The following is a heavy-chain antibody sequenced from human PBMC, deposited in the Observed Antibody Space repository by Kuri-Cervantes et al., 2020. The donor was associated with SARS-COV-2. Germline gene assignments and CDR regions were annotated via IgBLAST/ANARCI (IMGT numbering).Heavy chain of an antibody. J-gene: IGHJ4*02. CDR3: ARDRCSSTSCYRLVGDLDY. V-gene: IGHV4-59*01. Sequence: SETLSLTCTVSGGSISSYYWSWIRQPPGKGLEWIGYIYYSGSTNYNPSLKSRVTISVDTSKSQFSLKLSSVTAADTAVYYCARDRCSSTSCYRLVGDLDYWGQGTLVTVSS. D-gene: IGHD2-2*02. CDR2: IYYSGST. CDR1: GGSISSYY.